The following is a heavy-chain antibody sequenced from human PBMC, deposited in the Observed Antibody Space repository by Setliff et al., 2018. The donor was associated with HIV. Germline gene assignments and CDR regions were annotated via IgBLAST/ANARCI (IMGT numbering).Heavy chain of an antibody. CDR3: VRVSCSSWYSIPRNYYYSMDV. CDR2: IYYSGST. D-gene: IGHD6-13*01. CDR1: GDSISSSSYY. V-gene: IGHV4-39*01. Sequence: PSETLSLTCSVSGDSISSSSYYWGWIRQPPGKGLEWIGSIYYSGSTYYNPSLNSRVTISVDASKNQFSLRLSSVTAADTAVYYCVRVSCSSWYSIPRNYYYSMDVWGEGTTVTVSS. J-gene: IGHJ6*03.